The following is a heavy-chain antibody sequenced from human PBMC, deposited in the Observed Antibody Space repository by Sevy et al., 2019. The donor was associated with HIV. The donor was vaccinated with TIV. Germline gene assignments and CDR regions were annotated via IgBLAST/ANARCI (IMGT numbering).Heavy chain of an antibody. J-gene: IGHJ6*03. D-gene: IGHD2-21*01. CDR2: IRNRPNSYTT. Sequence: GESLKISCAASGFTFSDHYVDWVRQAPGKGLEWVGRIRNRPNSYTTEYAASVEGRFTISRDESKNSLYLQMNSLKTEDSAVYYCVRGPNCGVGGCQQISPYCLDVWGKGATVTVSS. V-gene: IGHV3-72*01. CDR1: GFTFSDHY. CDR3: VRGPNCGVGGCQQISPYCLDV.